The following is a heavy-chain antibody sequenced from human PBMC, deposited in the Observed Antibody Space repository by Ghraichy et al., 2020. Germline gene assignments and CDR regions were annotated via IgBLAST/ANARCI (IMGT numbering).Heavy chain of an antibody. V-gene: IGHV3-15*01. CDR2: TSRKVDGGTT. Sequence: GGSLRLSCAASGFSFSDAWMSWVRQAPGKGLEWIGQTSRKVDGGTTDYAVPVKGRFNLSRDDSKNTLYLQMNSLKTDDTAVYYCATWTVTGWHWGQGTLVTVSS. D-gene: IGHD6-19*01. CDR3: ATWTVTGWH. J-gene: IGHJ4*02. CDR1: GFSFSDAW.